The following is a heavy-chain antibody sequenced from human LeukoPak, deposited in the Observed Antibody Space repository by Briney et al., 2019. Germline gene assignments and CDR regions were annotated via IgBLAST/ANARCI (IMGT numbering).Heavy chain of an antibody. CDR3: AREGCSSTSYTRDCAFDI. J-gene: IGHJ3*02. D-gene: IGHD2-2*01. V-gene: IGHV3-9*01. CDR2: ISWNSGSI. Sequence: GGSLRLSCAASGFIFDDYAMHWVRQAPGMGLEWVSGISWNSGSIGYADSVKGRFTISRDNAKNSLYLQMNSLRAEDTALYYCAREGCSSTSYTRDCAFDIWGQGTMVTVSS. CDR1: GFIFDDYA.